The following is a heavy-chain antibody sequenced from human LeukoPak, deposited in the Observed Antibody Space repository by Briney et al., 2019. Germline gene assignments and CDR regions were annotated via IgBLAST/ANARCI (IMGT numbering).Heavy chain of an antibody. Sequence: PGGSLRLSCAASGFTFSDYYMSWIRQAPGKGLEWVSYISSSGSTIYYPDSVKGRFTISRDNAKNSLYLQMNSLRAEDTAVYYCASPDYYGSGSYWWGQGTLVTVSS. J-gene: IGHJ4*02. CDR2: ISSSGSTI. CDR1: GFTFSDYY. V-gene: IGHV3-11*01. CDR3: ASPDYYGSGSYW. D-gene: IGHD3-10*01.